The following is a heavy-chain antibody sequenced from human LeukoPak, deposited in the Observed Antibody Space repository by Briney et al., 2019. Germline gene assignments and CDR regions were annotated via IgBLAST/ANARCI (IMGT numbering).Heavy chain of an antibody. D-gene: IGHD3-10*01. CDR1: GYSFTAFY. J-gene: IGHJ4*02. V-gene: IGHV1-2*02. Sequence: GASVKVSCKASGYSFTAFYIHWVRQAPGQGLEWMGWIHSRSGETNYAYKFRGRVTMTRDTSISTTYMDLGSLGSDDTAVYYCARDGEYGTGGYYRGCFDYWGQGTLVTVSS. CDR2: IHSRSGET. CDR3: ARDGEYGTGGYYRGCFDY.